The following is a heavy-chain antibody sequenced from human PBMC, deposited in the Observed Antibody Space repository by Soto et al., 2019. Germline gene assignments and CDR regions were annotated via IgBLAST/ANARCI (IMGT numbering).Heavy chain of an antibody. CDR3: AKRADALDI. V-gene: IGHV3-30*18. CDR1: GFTFSYYG. J-gene: IGHJ3*02. Sequence: QVQLVESGGGVVQPGRSLRLSCAASGFTFSYYGMHWVRQAPGQGLEWLAVISFDGSNKYYADSVKGRFTISRDNSKNTLYLQMNSLRAEDTAMYYCAKRADALDIWGQGTMVTVSS. CDR2: ISFDGSNK.